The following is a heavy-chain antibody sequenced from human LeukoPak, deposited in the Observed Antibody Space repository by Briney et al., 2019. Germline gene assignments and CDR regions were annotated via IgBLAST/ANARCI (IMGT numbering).Heavy chain of an antibody. D-gene: IGHD2-15*01. CDR2: ISSSSYYI. V-gene: IGHV3-21*01. J-gene: IGHJ4*02. CDR3: ARGQCSGGSCKPGGDY. CDR1: GFTFSSYS. Sequence: GGSETLFCAASGFTFSSYSMNWVRQAPGKGLEWVSSISSSSYYIYYADSVKVRMAISRDNAKNSLYLQMNSLRAEDTAVYYCARGQCSGGSCKPGGDYWGQGTL.